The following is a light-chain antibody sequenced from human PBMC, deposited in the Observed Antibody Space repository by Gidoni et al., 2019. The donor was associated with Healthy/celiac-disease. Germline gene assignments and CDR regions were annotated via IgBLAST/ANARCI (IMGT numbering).Light chain of an antibody. J-gene: IGKJ3*01. Sequence: DIQMTQSPSSLSATVGARVTITCRASQSISSYLNWFQQKPGKAPKLLFYAASSLQSGVPWRFSGSGSGTDFTVTISSLQPEDFAAYDVQQSYSTRFTFGPGTKVDIK. CDR2: AAS. V-gene: IGKV1-39*01. CDR3: QQSYSTRFT. CDR1: QSISSY.